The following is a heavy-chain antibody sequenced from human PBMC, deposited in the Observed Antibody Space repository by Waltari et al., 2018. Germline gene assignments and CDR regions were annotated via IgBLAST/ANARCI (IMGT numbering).Heavy chain of an antibody. CDR1: GFTVSSNY. D-gene: IGHD3-22*01. J-gene: IGHJ6*02. CDR3: ARDQNYYDSSGYGMDV. V-gene: IGHV3-53*01. CDR2: IYSGGST. Sequence: EVQLVESGGGLIQPGGSLRLSCAASGFTVSSNYMSWVRQAPGKGLEWVSVIYSGGSTYYADSVKGRFTISGDNSKNTLYLQMNSLRAEDTAVYYCARDQNYYDSSGYGMDVWGQGTTVTVSS.